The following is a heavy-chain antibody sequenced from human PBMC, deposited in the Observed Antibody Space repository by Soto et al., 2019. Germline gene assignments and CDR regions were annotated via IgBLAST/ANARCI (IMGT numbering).Heavy chain of an antibody. J-gene: IGHJ2*01. D-gene: IGHD4-4*01. Sequence: GSLRLSCTASGFTFSNAWMSWIRQPPGKGLEWIGYIYYSGSPNYSPSLESRVTISEDTSKNQFSLKLSSVTAADTAVYYCAGGRDDYNGWYFDLWGRGTLVTVSS. CDR1: GFTFSNAW. CDR3: AGGRDDYNGWYFDL. CDR2: IYYSGSP. V-gene: IGHV4-59*01.